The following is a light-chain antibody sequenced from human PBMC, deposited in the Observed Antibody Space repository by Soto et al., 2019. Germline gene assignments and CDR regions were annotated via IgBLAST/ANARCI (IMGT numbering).Light chain of an antibody. Sequence: DIQMTQSPATLSASVGDRVTITCRASQSIGTSLAWYQHRPGKAPTLLIYLASNLEVGVPSRFSGSGSGTELTLAISSLQPDDFATYYCQQHGSYPRTLGQGTKVEI. J-gene: IGKJ1*01. CDR1: QSIGTS. CDR3: QQHGSYPRT. CDR2: LAS. V-gene: IGKV1-5*03.